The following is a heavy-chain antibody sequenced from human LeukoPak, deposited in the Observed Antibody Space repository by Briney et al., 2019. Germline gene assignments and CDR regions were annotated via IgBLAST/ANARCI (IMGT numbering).Heavy chain of an antibody. CDR3: TSLGYSSGWYDY. V-gene: IGHV3-73*01. CDR2: IRSKAKSYAT. J-gene: IGHJ4*02. D-gene: IGHD6-19*01. Sequence: GGSLRLSCAASGFTFSGSAMHWVRQASGKGLEWVGRIRSKAKSYATAYAASVKGRFTISRDDSKNTAYLQMHSLKTEDTAVYYCTSLGYSSGWYDYWGQGTLVTVSS. CDR1: GFTFSGSA.